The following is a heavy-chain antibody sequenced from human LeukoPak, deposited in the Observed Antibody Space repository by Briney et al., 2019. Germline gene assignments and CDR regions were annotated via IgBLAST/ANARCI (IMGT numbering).Heavy chain of an antibody. CDR2: ISSSGSTI. V-gene: IGHV3-48*03. D-gene: IGHD2-15*01. Sequence: GGSLRLSCAASGFIFRSYEMNWVRQAPGKGLEWVSYISSSGSTIYYADSVKGRFTLSRDNAKNSLYLQMNSLRAEDTAVYYCAKLGYCSGGSCYSVYYYYYYMDVWGKGTTVTVSS. CDR1: GFIFRSYE. CDR3: AKLGYCSGGSCYSVYYYYYYMDV. J-gene: IGHJ6*03.